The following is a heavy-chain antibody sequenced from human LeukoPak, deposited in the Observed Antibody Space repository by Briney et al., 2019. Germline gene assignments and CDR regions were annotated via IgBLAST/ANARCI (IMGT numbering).Heavy chain of an antibody. CDR1: GFTFSSYA. J-gene: IGHJ4*02. CDR2: ISYDGSNK. CDR3: AKDPSIVVVTAASY. V-gene: IGHV3-30-3*01. Sequence: GGSLRLSCAASGFTFSSYAMHWVRQAPGKGLEWVAVISYDGSNKYYADSVKGRFTISRDNSKNTLYLQMNSLRAEDTAVYYCAKDPSIVVVTAASYWGQGTLVTVSS. D-gene: IGHD2-21*02.